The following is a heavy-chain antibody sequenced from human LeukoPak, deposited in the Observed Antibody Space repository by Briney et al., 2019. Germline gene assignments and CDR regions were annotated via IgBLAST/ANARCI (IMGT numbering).Heavy chain of an antibody. CDR3: ARTRTRNLNGEYDSSGYYSC. CDR2: IIPIFGTA. J-gene: IGHJ4*02. CDR1: GGTFSSYA. Sequence: GSSVKVSCKASGGTFSSYAISWVRQAPGQGLEWMGGIIPIFGTANYAQKFQGRVTITADESTSTAYMELSSLRSEDTAVYYCARTRTRNLNGEYDSSGYYSCWGQGTLVTVSS. D-gene: IGHD3-22*01. V-gene: IGHV1-69*01.